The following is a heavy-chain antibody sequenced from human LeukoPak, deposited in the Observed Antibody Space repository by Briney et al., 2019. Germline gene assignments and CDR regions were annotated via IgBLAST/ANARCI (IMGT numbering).Heavy chain of an antibody. CDR3: ARQSRITIFGVDYYYMDV. V-gene: IGHV5-51*01. CDR1: GYSFTSYW. Sequence: GESLKISCKGSGYSFTSYWIGWVRQMPGKGLEWMGIIYPGDSDPRYSPSFQGQVTISADKSISTAYLQWSSLKASDTAMYYCARQSRITIFGVDYYYMDVWGKGTTVTVSS. J-gene: IGHJ6*03. D-gene: IGHD3-3*01. CDR2: IYPGDSDP.